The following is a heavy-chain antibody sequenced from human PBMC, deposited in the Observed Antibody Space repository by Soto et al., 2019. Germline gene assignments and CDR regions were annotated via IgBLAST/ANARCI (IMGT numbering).Heavy chain of an antibody. CDR3: AKDNGAEAGTTPGDY. CDR1: GFTFSSYG. J-gene: IGHJ4*02. Sequence: PGGSLRLSCAASGFTFSSYGMHWVRQAPGKGLEWVAVISYDGSNKYYADSVKGRFTISRDNSKNTLYLQMNSLRAEDTAVYYCAKDNGAEAGTTPGDYWGQGTLVTVSS. V-gene: IGHV3-30*18. D-gene: IGHD6-13*01. CDR2: ISYDGSNK.